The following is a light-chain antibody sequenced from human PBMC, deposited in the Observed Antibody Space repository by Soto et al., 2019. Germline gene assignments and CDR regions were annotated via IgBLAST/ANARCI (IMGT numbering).Light chain of an antibody. CDR2: AAS. Sequence: DIQMTQSPSSLSASVGDRVTITCRASQGINNYLAWYQQKPGKVPKVLIYAASTLQSGIPSPFIGSGSGTDFTLTISSLQPEDVASYYCQKYNSAPFTFGGGTKVEIK. J-gene: IGKJ4*01. CDR3: QKYNSAPFT. V-gene: IGKV1-27*01. CDR1: QGINNY.